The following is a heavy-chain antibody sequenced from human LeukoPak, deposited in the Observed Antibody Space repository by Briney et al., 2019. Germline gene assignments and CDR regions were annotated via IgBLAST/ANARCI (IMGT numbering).Heavy chain of an antibody. CDR2: IYYTGST. D-gene: IGHD4-11*01. J-gene: IGHJ6*03. CDR1: GASIRSYY. V-gene: IGHV4-59*07. Sequence: SDTLSLTCTVSGASIRSYYWSWIRQPPGKGLEWIGYIYYTGSTNYNPSLKSRVTISVDTSKNQFSLKLSSVTAADTAVYYCARASVTYYYYYYMDVWGKGTTVTVSS. CDR3: ARASVTYYYYYYMDV.